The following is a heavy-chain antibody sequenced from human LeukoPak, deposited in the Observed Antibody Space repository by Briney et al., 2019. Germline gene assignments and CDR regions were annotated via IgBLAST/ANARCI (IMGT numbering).Heavy chain of an antibody. CDR3: AREDDILTGYLDY. CDR2: INPNSGGT. J-gene: IGHJ4*02. V-gene: IGHV1-2*02. D-gene: IGHD3-9*01. Sequence: ASVKVSCKASGYTFTGYYMYWVRQAPGQGLEWMGWINPNSGGTNYAQKFQGRVTMTRDTSISTAYMELSRLRSDDTAVYYCAREDDILTGYLDYWGQGTLVTVSS. CDR1: GYTFTGYY.